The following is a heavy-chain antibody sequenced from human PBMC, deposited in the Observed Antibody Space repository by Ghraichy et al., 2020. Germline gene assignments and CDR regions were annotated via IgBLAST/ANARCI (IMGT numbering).Heavy chain of an antibody. CDR2: IYYSGST. CDR3: ARNGFPYSTTGANWFDP. V-gene: IGHV4-31*03. D-gene: IGHD4-11*01. J-gene: IGHJ5*02. CDR1: GGSISSGGYY. Sequence: SETLSLTCTVSGGSISSGGYYWSWIRQHPGKGLEWIGYIYYSGSTYYNPSLKSRVTISVDTSKNQFSLKLSSVTAADTAVYYCARNGFPYSTTGANWFDPWGQGTLVTVSS.